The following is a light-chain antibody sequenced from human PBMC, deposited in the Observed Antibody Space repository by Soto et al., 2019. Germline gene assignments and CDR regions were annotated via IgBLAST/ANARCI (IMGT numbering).Light chain of an antibody. V-gene: IGLV2-14*01. J-gene: IGLJ1*01. Sequence: QSALTQPASVSGSPGQSITISCTGTSSDVGGYNYVSWYQQHPGKAPKLMIYEVSNRPSGVSNRFSGSKSVNTASLTISGLQAEDEADYYCSSYTSSITPYVFGTGTKLTVL. CDR2: EVS. CDR3: SSYTSSITPYV. CDR1: SSDVGGYNY.